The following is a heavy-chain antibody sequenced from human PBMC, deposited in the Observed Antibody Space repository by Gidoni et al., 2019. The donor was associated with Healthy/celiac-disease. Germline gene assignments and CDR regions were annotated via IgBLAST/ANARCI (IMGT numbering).Heavy chain of an antibody. Sequence: QVQLVQSGAEVKKPGSSLKVSCKASGGTFSSYAISWVRQAPGQGLEWMGGIIPIFGTANYAQKFQGRVTITADESTSTAYMELSSLRSEDTAVYYCASSPGDGYNFYFDYWGQGTLVTVSS. V-gene: IGHV1-69*01. CDR2: IIPIFGTA. D-gene: IGHD5-12*01. J-gene: IGHJ4*02. CDR3: ASSPGDGYNFYFDY. CDR1: GGTFSSYA.